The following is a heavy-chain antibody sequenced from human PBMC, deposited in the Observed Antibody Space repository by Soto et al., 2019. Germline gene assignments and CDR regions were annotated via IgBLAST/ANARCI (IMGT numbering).Heavy chain of an antibody. CDR3: ARDGTMVRGGTLGMDV. CDR1: GGSISSYY. CDR2: IYTSGST. Sequence: SETLSLTCTVSGGSISSYYWSWIRQPAGKGLEWIGRIYTSGSTNHNPSLKSRVTMSVDTSKNQFSLKLSSVTAADTAVYYCARDGTMVRGGTLGMDVWGQGTTVTVSS. D-gene: IGHD3-10*01. V-gene: IGHV4-4*07. J-gene: IGHJ6*02.